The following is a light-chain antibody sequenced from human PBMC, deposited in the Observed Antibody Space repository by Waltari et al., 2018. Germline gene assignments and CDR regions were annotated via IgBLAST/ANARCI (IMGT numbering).Light chain of an antibody. Sequence: NVPRYRNKPGQPTRLLIVGASTRATGVSDRFSGSGTTTQFSLTISSLQPEDFAIYFCQQYNRWPSTFGQGTKLDIK. CDR2: GAS. J-gene: IGKJ2*01. CDR1: N. V-gene: IGKV3-15*01. CDR3: QQYNRWPST.